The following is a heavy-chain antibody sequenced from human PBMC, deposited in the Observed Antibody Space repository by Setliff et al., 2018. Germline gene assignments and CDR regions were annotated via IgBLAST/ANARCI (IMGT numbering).Heavy chain of an antibody. V-gene: IGHV4-34*01. CDR1: GGSISSHY. D-gene: IGHD3-3*01. CDR3: AREGLTIFGVVIRRNYFDY. J-gene: IGHJ4*02. CDR2: INHSGST. Sequence: PSETLSLTCTVSGGSISSHYWSWIRQPPGKGLEWIGEINHSGSTNYNPSLKSRVTISVDKSKNQFSLKLSSVTAADTAVYYCAREGLTIFGVVIRRNYFDYWGQGTLVTAPQ.